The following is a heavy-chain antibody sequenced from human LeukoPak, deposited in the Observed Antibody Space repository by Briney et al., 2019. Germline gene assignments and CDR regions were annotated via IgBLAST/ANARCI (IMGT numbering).Heavy chain of an antibody. Sequence: PSETLSLTCSVSDDSITMYYWTWIRQPPGKGLEWIGYVDHTGNTNYNPSLKSRVTISVDTSKNQFSLKLSSVTAADTAVYYCARGPYVGYGFGYYYYMDVWGKGTTVTVSS. CDR1: DDSITMYY. D-gene: IGHD1-26*01. CDR3: ARGPYVGYGFGYYYYMDV. V-gene: IGHV4-59*01. J-gene: IGHJ6*03. CDR2: VDHTGNT.